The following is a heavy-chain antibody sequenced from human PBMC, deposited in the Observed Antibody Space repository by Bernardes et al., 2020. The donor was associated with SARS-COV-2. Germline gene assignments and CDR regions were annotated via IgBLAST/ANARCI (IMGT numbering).Heavy chain of an antibody. V-gene: IGHV3-30*03. CDR1: GFTFSSYG. D-gene: IGHD1-1*01. Sequence: GGSLRLSCAASGFTFSSYGMHWVRQAPGKGLEWVAVISYDGSNEYYADSVRGRFTVSRDNSKNTLYLDMSNLRAEDTAVYSCARAGKRDGYNLGYWGQGTLVTVSS. CDR3: ARAGKRDGYNLGY. CDR2: ISYDGSNE. J-gene: IGHJ4*02.